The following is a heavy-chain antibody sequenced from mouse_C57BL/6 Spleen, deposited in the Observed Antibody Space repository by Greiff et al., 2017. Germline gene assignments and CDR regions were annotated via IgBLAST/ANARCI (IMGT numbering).Heavy chain of an antibody. CDR3: ARADPYAY. CDR1: GYTFTDYN. V-gene: IGHV1-18*01. J-gene: IGHJ3*01. CDR2: INPNNGGT. Sequence: EVQLVESGPELVKPGASVKIPCKASGYTFTDYNMDWVKQSHGKSLEWIGDINPNNGGTIYNQKFKGKATLTVDKSSSTAYMELRSLTSEDTAVYYCARADPYAYWGQGTLVTVSA.